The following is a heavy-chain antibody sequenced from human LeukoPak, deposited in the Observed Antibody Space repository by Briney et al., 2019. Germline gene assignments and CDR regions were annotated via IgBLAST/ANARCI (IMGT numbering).Heavy chain of an antibody. J-gene: IGHJ6*03. CDR3: ARVYYGSGSLHYYYYYMDV. CDR2: ISDTGSTI. V-gene: IGHV3-48*03. D-gene: IGHD3-10*01. CDR1: GFTFSSYE. Sequence: GGSLRLSCAASGFTFSSYELNWVRQAPGKGLEWVSYISDTGSTIYYADSVEGRFTISRDNAKNSLYLQMNSLRAEDTAVYYCARVYYGSGSLHYYYYYMDVWGKGTTVTISS.